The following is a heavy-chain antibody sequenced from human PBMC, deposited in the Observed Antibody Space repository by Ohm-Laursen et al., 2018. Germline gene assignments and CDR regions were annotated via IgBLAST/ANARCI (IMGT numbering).Heavy chain of an antibody. D-gene: IGHD2-2*01. CDR2: INHSGST. V-gene: IGHV4-34*01. J-gene: IGHJ4*02. CDR1: GGSFSGYY. CDR3: ASRRYCSSTSCRGFY. Sequence: PSETLSLTCAVYGGSFSGYYWSWIRQPPGKGLEWIGEINHSGSTNYNPSLKSRVTISVDTSKNQFSLKLSSVTAADTAVYYCASRRYCSSTSCRGFYWGQGTLVTVSS.